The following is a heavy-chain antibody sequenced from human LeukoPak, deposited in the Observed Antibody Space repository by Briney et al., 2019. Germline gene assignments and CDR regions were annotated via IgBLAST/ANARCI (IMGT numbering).Heavy chain of an antibody. J-gene: IGHJ4*02. V-gene: IGHV4-39*06. CDR3: ARGDANTWYPRGLHFDY. CDR2: IYYGGST. D-gene: IGHD6-13*01. Sequence: SEALSLTCAVSGGSISDTSDYWGWIRQPPGKGLEWIGSIYYGGSTYYSPSLESRVTISVDTSRNQFTLKLNSVTAADTAVYYCARGDANTWYPRGLHFDYWGQGILVTVSS. CDR1: GGSISDTSDY.